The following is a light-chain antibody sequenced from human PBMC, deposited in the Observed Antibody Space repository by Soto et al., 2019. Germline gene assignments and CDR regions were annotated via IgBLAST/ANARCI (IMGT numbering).Light chain of an antibody. V-gene: IGLV2-14*01. CDR1: SSDVGGYNY. J-gene: IGLJ1*01. CDR3: SSYTSSSILYV. Sequence: QSVLTQPASVSGSPGQSITISCTGTSSDVGGYNYVSWYQQHPGKAPKLMIYEVSNRPSGVSNRFSGSKSGNTASLTISGLQAEDEADYYCSSYTSSSILYVFGTGTKLTV. CDR2: EVS.